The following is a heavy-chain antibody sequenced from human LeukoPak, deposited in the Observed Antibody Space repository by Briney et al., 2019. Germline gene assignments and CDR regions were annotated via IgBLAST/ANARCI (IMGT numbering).Heavy chain of an antibody. J-gene: IGHJ4*02. CDR3: ARWSVEVGATFYFDY. CDR2: IYTGGST. V-gene: IGHV3-53*01. Sequence: GGSLRLSCAASGFTVSSNYMSWVRQAPGKGLEWVSVIYTGGSTYYADSVKGRFTISRDNSKNTLYLQMNSLRAEDTAVYYCARWSVEVGATFYFDYWGQGTLVTVSS. D-gene: IGHD1-26*01. CDR1: GFTVSSNY.